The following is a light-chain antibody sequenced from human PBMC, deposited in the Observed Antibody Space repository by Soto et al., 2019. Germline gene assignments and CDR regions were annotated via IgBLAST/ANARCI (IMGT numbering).Light chain of an antibody. V-gene: IGKV3-15*01. Sequence: EIVMTQSPATLSVSPGERATLSCRASQSVSSNLAWYQQKPGQAPRLLIYGASTRATGIPARFSGSGSVTQFTLTISGLQAEDFAVYYCQQYNNWPLTFGQGTKVEIK. CDR1: QSVSSN. CDR3: QQYNNWPLT. J-gene: IGKJ1*01. CDR2: GAS.